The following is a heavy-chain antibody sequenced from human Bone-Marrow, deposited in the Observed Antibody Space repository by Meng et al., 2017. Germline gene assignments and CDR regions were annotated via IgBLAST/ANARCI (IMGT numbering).Heavy chain of an antibody. Sequence: QVPLHDWGAGLLKPAETLSLPCDVYCGSFGDYYAWVRQPPGKGLEWIGEIGHSGRTVYSPALKSRVTVSLDTSKDTEQFFLQMKYVTAADTAVYYCTRGQDYIWGPEWGQGTLVTVSS. J-gene: IGHJ1*01. V-gene: IGHV4-34*01. CDR2: IGHSGRT. CDR3: TRGQDYIWGPE. D-gene: IGHD3-16*01. CDR1: CGSFGDYY.